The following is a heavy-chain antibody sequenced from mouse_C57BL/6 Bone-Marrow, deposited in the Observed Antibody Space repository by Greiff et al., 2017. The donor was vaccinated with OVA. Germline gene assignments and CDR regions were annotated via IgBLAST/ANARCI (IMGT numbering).Heavy chain of an antibody. Sequence: QVQLKQPGAELVRPGTSVKLSCKASGYTFTSYWMHWVKQRPGQGLEWIGVIDPSDSYTNYNQKFKGKATLTVDTSSSTAYMQLSSLTSEDSAVYYCARRGYGKEFAYWGRGTLVTVSA. V-gene: IGHV1-59*01. CDR3: ARRGYGKEFAY. J-gene: IGHJ3*01. CDR2: IDPSDSYT. D-gene: IGHD2-1*01. CDR1: GYTFTSYW.